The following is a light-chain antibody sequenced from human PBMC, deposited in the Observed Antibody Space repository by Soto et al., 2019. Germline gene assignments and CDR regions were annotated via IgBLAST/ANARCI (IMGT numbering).Light chain of an antibody. CDR2: GAS. CDR3: QQRSNWPPIT. J-gene: IGKJ5*01. V-gene: IGKV1-27*01. CDR1: QDISNY. Sequence: DIQMTQSPSSLSAPVGDRVTLTCRASQDISNYLAWYQQKPGKVPKLLIYGASTLQSGVPSRFSGSGSGTDFTLTISSLQPEDFAVYYCQQRSNWPPITFGQGTRLEIK.